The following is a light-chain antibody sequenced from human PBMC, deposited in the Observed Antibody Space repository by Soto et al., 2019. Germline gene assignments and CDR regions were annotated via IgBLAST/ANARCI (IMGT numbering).Light chain of an antibody. V-gene: IGKV3-15*01. CDR1: ESIGSN. CDR2: GAS. Sequence: EIVMTQSPATLSVSPGEGATLSCRASESIGSNLAWYQQKPGQGPGLLVYGASTRATGIPARFSGIGSETEFTLTITSLQSEDFAVYYCQHYHNWPPWTFGQGTKV. CDR3: QHYHNWPPWT. J-gene: IGKJ1*01.